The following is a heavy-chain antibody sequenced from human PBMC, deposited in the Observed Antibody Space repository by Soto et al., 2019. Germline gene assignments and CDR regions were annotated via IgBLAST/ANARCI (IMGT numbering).Heavy chain of an antibody. CDR3: AREPSRYQSYYFDY. D-gene: IGHD2-2*01. V-gene: IGHV1-69*12. CDR2: LLPVFGTS. J-gene: IGHJ4*02. Sequence: QLHLVQSGSEVKKPGSSVRVSCKTSGGTLSNYGRSWVRLSPGQGLEWMGGLLPVFGTSNYAQKFQDRLTITADESTNTAYLDLTSLTSHDTAVYYGAREPSRYQSYYFDYWGQGTLVTVSS. CDR1: GGTLSNYG.